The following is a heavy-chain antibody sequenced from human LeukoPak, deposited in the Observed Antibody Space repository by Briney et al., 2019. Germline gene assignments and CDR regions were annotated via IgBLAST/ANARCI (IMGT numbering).Heavy chain of an antibody. CDR3: ARGKGGYDWFDY. V-gene: IGHV4-31*03. CDR1: GGSISSGGYY. D-gene: IGHD5-12*01. Sequence: IPSQTLSLTCTVSGGSISSGGYYWSWIRQRPGKGLEWIGYIYYSGSTYYNPSLKSRVTISVDTSKNQFSLKLSSVTAADTAVYYCARGKGGYDWFDYWGQGTLVTVSS. CDR2: IYYSGST. J-gene: IGHJ4*02.